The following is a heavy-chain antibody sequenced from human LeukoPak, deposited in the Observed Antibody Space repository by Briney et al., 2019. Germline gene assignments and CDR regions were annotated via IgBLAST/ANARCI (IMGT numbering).Heavy chain of an antibody. D-gene: IGHD3-16*01. V-gene: IGHV3-33*01. CDR1: RCTLSSYG. Sequence: GGSLRLSCVASRCTLSSYGLHWVRQAPGKGGERVSVIWLEGSNQYYVDSVKGRFLISRSNAKNTLYLEMDSLRVDDTAVYFCARDPLRFGTSVLIDYWGQGTLVTVSS. CDR3: ARDPLRFGTSVLIDY. J-gene: IGHJ4*02. CDR2: IWLEGSNQ.